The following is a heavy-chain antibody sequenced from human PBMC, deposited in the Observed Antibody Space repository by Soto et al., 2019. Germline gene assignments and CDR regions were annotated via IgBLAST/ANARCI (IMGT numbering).Heavy chain of an antibody. D-gene: IGHD6-13*01. CDR2: ISYSGST. J-gene: IGHJ4*02. Sequence: PSETLSLTCTVSSDSISSYYGSWIRQPPGKRLEWIGYISYSGSTDYNPSLKSRVTISGDTSKNQFSLKVSSVTAADTAVYYCARGTSWQLPFDYWGQGTLVTVSS. V-gene: IGHV4-59*01. CDR3: ARGTSWQLPFDY. CDR1: SDSISSYY.